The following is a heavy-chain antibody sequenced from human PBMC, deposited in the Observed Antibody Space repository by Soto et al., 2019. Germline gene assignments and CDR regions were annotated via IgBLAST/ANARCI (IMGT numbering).Heavy chain of an antibody. CDR2: IVVGSGNT. D-gene: IGHD1-7*01. J-gene: IGHJ4*02. Sequence: QMQLVQSGPEVKKPGTSVKVSCKASGFTFTSSAVQWVRQARGQRLEWIGWIVVGSGNTNYAQKFQERVTITRDMSTSTAYMELSSLRSEDTAVYYCAAISPWNSIYYFDYWGQGTLVIVSS. CDR1: GFTFTSSA. CDR3: AAISPWNSIYYFDY. V-gene: IGHV1-58*01.